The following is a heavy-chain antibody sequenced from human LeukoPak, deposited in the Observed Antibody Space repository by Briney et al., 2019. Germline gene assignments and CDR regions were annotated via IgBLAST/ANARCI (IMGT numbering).Heavy chain of an antibody. CDR1: GFTFSSYG. CDR2: ISYDGNNK. D-gene: IGHD5-12*01. CDR3: AKPQGSGYSGEYPFDI. J-gene: IGHJ3*02. Sequence: GRSLRLSCAASGFTFSSYGMHWVRQAPGKGLEWVAVISYDGNNKFYADSVKGRFTISRDNSKSTLYLQMNSLRAEDTAVYYCAKPQGSGYSGEYPFDIWGQGTMVTVSS. V-gene: IGHV3-30*18.